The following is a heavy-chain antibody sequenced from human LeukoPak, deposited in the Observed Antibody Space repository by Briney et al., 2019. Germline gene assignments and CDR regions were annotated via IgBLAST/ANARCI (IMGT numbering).Heavy chain of an antibody. CDR1: GFTVNSYY. Sequence: GGSLRLSCAASGFTVNSYYMNWVRQAPGKELEWVSVIYTGGGRYYADSVRGRFTISRDTSKNMVFLQMNSLRVEDTAVYYCARGIDYWGRGTLVTVSS. J-gene: IGHJ4*02. V-gene: IGHV3-53*01. CDR2: IYTGGGR. CDR3: ARGIDY.